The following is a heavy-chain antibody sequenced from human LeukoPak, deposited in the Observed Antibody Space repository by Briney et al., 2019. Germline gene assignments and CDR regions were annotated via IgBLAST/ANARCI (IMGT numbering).Heavy chain of an antibody. J-gene: IGHJ4*02. CDR3: AKESGCDFYFDY. CDR2: ISYDGSNK. CDR1: GFTFSSYG. V-gene: IGHV3-30*18. Sequence: GGSLRLSCAASGFTFSSYGMPWVRQAPGKGLEWVAVISYDGSNKYYADSVKGRFTISRDNSKNTLYLQMNSLRAEDTAVYYCAKESGCDFYFDYWGQGTLGTVSS. D-gene: IGHD5-12*01.